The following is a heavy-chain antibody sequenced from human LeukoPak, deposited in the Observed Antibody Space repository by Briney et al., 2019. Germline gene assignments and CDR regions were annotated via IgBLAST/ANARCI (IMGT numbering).Heavy chain of an antibody. V-gene: IGHV3-23*01. CDR3: AKNRGHCVDGVCHNYYYMDV. D-gene: IGHD2-8*02. CDR1: GFTFSSFA. CDR2: VSGSAGRT. J-gene: IGHJ6*03. Sequence: GGSLRLSCAASGFTFSSFAMTWVRQAPGKGLEWVSTVSGSAGRTDYADFVKGRFTISRDNLKNTLYLQMNGLRAEDTAVYYCAKNRGHCVDGVCHNYYYMDVWGRGTTVTVSS.